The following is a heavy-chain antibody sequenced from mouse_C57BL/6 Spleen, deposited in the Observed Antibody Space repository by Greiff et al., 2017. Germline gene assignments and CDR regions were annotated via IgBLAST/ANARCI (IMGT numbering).Heavy chain of an antibody. CDR1: GLNIKDYY. Sequence: VQLQQSGAELVRPGASVKLSCTASGLNIKDYYMHWVKQRPEQGLEWIGRIDPEDGDTEYAPKFQGKATMTADTSSNTAYLQLSSLTSEDTAVYYCTTSSSGPYFDYWGQGTTLTVSS. J-gene: IGHJ2*01. D-gene: IGHD3-2*02. CDR2: IDPEDGDT. CDR3: TTSSSGPYFDY. V-gene: IGHV14-1*01.